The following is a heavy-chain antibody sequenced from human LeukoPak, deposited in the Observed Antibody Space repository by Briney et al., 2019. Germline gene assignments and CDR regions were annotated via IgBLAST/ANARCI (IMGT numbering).Heavy chain of an antibody. D-gene: IGHD3-10*01. Sequence: GESLKISCKGSGYSFTSCWIGWVRQMAGKGLEWVGIIYPGDSDTRYGPSFQGQVTISADKSISTAYLQWSSLKASDTAMYYCARHGVAYYGSGSYPPSDYWGQGTLVTVSS. V-gene: IGHV5-51*01. CDR3: ARHGVAYYGSGSYPPSDY. CDR1: GYSFTSCW. CDR2: IYPGDSDT. J-gene: IGHJ4*02.